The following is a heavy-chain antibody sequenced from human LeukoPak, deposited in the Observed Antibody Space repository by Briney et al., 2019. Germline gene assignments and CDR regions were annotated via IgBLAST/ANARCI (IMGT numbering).Heavy chain of an antibody. V-gene: IGHV1-69*17. CDR3: ATDRDGYMFYFDY. Sequence: XSIIPIFPIANYPQKFQGRVKITADKYTSTAYMELRRLRSEDTAVYYCATDRDGYMFYFDYWGQGTLVTVSS. D-gene: IGHD5-24*01. CDR2: IIPIFPIA. J-gene: IGHJ4*02.